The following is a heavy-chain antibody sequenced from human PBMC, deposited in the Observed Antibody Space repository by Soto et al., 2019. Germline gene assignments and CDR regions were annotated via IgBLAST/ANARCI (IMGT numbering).Heavy chain of an antibody. CDR3: AVAFEYSYGSGPGLYYFDY. CDR2: TYYRSKWYN. D-gene: IGHD5-18*01. J-gene: IGHJ4*02. V-gene: IGHV6-1*01. CDR1: GDSVSSNSAA. Sequence: SQTLSLTCAIPGDSVSSNSAAWNWIRQSPSRGLEWLGRTYYRSKWYNDYAVSVKSRITINPDTSKNQFSLQLNSVTPEDTAVYYCAVAFEYSYGSGPGLYYFDYWGQGTLVTVSS.